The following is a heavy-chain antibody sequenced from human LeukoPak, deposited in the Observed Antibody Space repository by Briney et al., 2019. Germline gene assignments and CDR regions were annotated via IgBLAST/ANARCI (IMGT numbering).Heavy chain of an antibody. CDR3: AKDLRASYCSSTSCYEYYHYYGMDV. J-gene: IGHJ6*02. CDR1: GFTFSSYA. Sequence: PGGSLRLSCAASGFTFSSYAMSWVRQAPGKGLEWVSAISGSGGSTYYADSVKGRFTISRDNSKNTLYLQMNSLRAEDTAVYYCAKDLRASYCSSTSCYEYYHYYGMDVWGQGTTVTVSS. V-gene: IGHV3-23*01. D-gene: IGHD2-2*01. CDR2: ISGSGGST.